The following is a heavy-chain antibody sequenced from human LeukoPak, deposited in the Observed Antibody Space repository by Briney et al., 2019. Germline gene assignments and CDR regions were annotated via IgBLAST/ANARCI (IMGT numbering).Heavy chain of an antibody. Sequence: GGSLRLSCAASGFTFSSYSMNWVRQAPGKGLEWVSSISYNSSYKYYADSVKGRFTISRDNAKNSLYLQMNSLRAEDTAVYYCARGGAMVSPDYWGQGTLVTVSS. V-gene: IGHV3-21*01. D-gene: IGHD5-18*01. CDR3: ARGGAMVSPDY. CDR2: ISYNSSYK. CDR1: GFTFSSYS. J-gene: IGHJ4*02.